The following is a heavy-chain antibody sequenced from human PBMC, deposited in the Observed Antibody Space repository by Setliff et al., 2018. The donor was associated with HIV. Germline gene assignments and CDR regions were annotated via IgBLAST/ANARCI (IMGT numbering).Heavy chain of an antibody. CDR1: GDSITSRNYH. CDR3: VRDDYGYNGKGFDY. J-gene: IGHJ4*02. V-gene: IGHV4-39*07. D-gene: IGHD4-17*01. CDR2: LFYTGST. Sequence: SETLSLTCAVSGDSITSRNYHWDWVRQPPGKGLEWIGSLFYTGSTSCNPSLKSRVTISGDTSKNQISLRLSSVTAAATAMYYCVRDDYGYNGKGFDYWGPGTLVTVSS.